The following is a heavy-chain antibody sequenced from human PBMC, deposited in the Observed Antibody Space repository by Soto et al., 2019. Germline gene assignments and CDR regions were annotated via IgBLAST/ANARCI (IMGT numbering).Heavy chain of an antibody. J-gene: IGHJ6*02. CDR2: INHSGST. CDR1: GGSFNGYY. D-gene: IGHD3-10*01. CDR3: ARGGVLWFGELFNHYYYGMDV. Sequence: SETLSLTCAVYGGSFNGYYWSWIRQPPGKGLEWIGEINHSGSTNYNPSLKSRVTISVDTSKNQFSLKLSSVTAADTAVYYCARGGVLWFGELFNHYYYGMDVWGQGTTVTVSS. V-gene: IGHV4-34*01.